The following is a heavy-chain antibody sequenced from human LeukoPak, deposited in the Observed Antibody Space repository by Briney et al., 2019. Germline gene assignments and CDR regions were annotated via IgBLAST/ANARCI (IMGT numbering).Heavy chain of an antibody. J-gene: IGHJ4*02. Sequence: PGGSLRLSCAASGFTFTTYAMSWVRQAPGKGLEWVSAISGSGGSTYYADSVKGRFTISRDNPKNTLYLQMNSLRAEDTAVYYCAKDQGFGELFPYFDYWGQGTLVTVSS. D-gene: IGHD3-10*01. CDR2: ISGSGGST. V-gene: IGHV3-23*01. CDR3: AKDQGFGELFPYFDY. CDR1: GFTFTTYA.